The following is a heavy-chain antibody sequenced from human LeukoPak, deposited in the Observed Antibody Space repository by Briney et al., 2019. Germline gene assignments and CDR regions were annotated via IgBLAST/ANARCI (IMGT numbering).Heavy chain of an antibody. CDR2: TYYRSKWYN. CDR1: GDSVSSNSAA. J-gene: IGHJ4*02. D-gene: IGHD3-22*01. V-gene: IGHV6-1*01. CDR3: ARGPHYYDSSGYYYFDY. Sequence: SQTLSLTCAISGDSVSSNSAAWNWIRQSPSRGLEWLGRTYYRSKWYNDYAVSVKSRITINPDTSKNQFSLQLNSVTPEDTAVYYCARGPHYYDSSGYYYFDYWGQGTLVTVSS.